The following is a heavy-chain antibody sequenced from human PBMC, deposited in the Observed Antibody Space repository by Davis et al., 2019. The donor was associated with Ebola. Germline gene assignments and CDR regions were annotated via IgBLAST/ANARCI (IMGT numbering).Heavy chain of an antibody. D-gene: IGHD2-15*01. CDR1: GFTFSSDG. V-gene: IGHV3-33*01. CDR3: ARGGKRYCSGGSCLPLYSAGY. CDR2: IWYDGSNK. J-gene: IGHJ4*02. Sequence: GESLKISCAASGFTFSSDGMHWVRQAPGKGLEWVAVIWYDGSNKYYADSVKGRFTISRDNSKNSLYLQMNSLRDEDTAVYYCARGGKRYCSGGSCLPLYSAGYWGQGTLVTVSS.